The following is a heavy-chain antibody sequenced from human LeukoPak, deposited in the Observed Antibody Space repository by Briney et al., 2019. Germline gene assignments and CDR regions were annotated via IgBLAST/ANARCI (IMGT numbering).Heavy chain of an antibody. CDR1: GGSISSSSYY. J-gene: IGHJ6*02. CDR2: IYYSGST. V-gene: IGHV4-39*01. Sequence: PSETLSLTCSVSGGSISSSSYYWGWIRQPPGKGLEWIGTIYYSGSTYYNPSLKSRFTISVHTSKNQFSLKLSSVTAADTAVYYCARVFPYGMDVWGQGTTVTVSS. CDR3: ARVFPYGMDV.